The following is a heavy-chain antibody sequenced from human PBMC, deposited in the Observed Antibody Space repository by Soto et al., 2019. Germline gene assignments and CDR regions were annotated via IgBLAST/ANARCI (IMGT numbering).Heavy chain of an antibody. Sequence: QVQLVESGGGLVKPGGSLRLSCAASGFTFSDYYMSWIRQAPGKGLEWVSYISSTGSTTYYADSVRGRFTMSRDNAKRSLYLQVNSLRAVDTAVYFCARGGQTYYFDDWGQGTLVTVSS. V-gene: IGHV3-11*01. CDR1: GFTFSDYY. CDR3: ARGGQTYYFDD. CDR2: ISSTGSTT. J-gene: IGHJ4*02.